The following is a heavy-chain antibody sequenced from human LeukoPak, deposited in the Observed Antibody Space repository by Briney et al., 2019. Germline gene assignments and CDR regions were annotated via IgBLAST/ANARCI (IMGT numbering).Heavy chain of an antibody. V-gene: IGHV3-7*01. CDR1: GFTFSSYF. CDR3: ARAGGERWLQSVDY. CDR2: IKQDGSDK. D-gene: IGHD5-24*01. Sequence: PGGSLRLSCAASGFTFSSYFMVWVHQAPGKGLEWVANIKQDGSDKYYADSVKGRFTISRDNAKNSLYLEMNSLRAEDTAVYYCARAGGERWLQSVDYWGQGTLVTVSP. J-gene: IGHJ4*02.